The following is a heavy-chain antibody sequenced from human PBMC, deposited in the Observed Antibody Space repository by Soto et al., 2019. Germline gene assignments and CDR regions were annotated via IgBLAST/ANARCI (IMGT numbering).Heavy chain of an antibody. CDR2: IYYSGST. V-gene: IGHV4-59*08. J-gene: IGHJ4*02. CDR3: ARRYGGTFDY. Sequence: SETLSLTCTVSGGSISSYYWSCIRQPPGKGLEWIGYIYYSGSTNYNPSLKSRVTISVDTSKNQFSLKLSSVTAADTAVYYCARRYGGTFDYWGQGTLVTVSS. D-gene: IGHD2-15*01. CDR1: GGSISSYY.